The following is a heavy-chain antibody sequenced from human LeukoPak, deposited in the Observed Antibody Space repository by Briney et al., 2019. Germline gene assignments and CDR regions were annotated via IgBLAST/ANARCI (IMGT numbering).Heavy chain of an antibody. V-gene: IGHV1-69*05. CDR2: IIPIFGTA. J-gene: IGHJ4*02. D-gene: IGHD2-21*02. CDR1: GGTLSSYA. Sequence: SVKVSCKASGGTLSSYAISWVRQAPGQGLEWMGRIIPIFGTANYAQKFQGRVTITTDESTSTAYMELSSLRSEDTAVYYCAREAMVVTPPFDYWGQGTLVTVSS. CDR3: AREAMVVTPPFDY.